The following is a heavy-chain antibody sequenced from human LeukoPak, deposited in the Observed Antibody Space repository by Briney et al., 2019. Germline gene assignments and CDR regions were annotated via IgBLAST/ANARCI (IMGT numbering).Heavy chain of an antibody. V-gene: IGHV4-30-4*01. CDR1: GGSISSGDDY. D-gene: IGHD6-13*01. CDR2: IYYSGST. J-gene: IGHJ4*02. CDR3: ARQPISSSWANYYFDY. Sequence: SGPTLVKPSETLSLTCTVSGGSISSGDDYWSWIRQPPGKGLEWIGYIYYSGSTYYNPSLKSRVTISVDTSKNQFSLKLNSVTAADTAVYYCARQPISSSWANYYFDYWGQGTLVTVSS.